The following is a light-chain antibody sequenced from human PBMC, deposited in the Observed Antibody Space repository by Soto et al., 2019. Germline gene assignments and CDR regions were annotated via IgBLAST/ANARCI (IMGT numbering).Light chain of an antibody. J-gene: IGKJ2*01. CDR2: DAS. V-gene: IGKV3-11*01. CDR1: QSIYSY. CDR3: QQRIDWPRT. Sequence: EIVLTQSPATLSLSPWERATLSCRASQSIYSYLAWYQQKPGQAPRLLIYDASIRATGIPARFSASRSGTDFTLTISSLDPEDFAVYYWQQRIDWPRTFGRGNKLEIQ.